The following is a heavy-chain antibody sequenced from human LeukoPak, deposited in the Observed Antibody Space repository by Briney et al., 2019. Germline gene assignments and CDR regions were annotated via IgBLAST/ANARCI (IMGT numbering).Heavy chain of an antibody. CDR2: ISYDGSNK. D-gene: IGHD1-26*01. CDR1: GFTFSSYA. J-gene: IGHJ5*02. Sequence: PGGSLRLSCAASGFTFSSYAMHWVRQAPGKGLEGVAVISYDGSNKYYTYSVKGPFTIYRDNYKNTLYLKMNSLRTEDTAVYYCARESGSYFPNWFDPWGQGTLVTVSS. CDR3: ARESGSYFPNWFDP. V-gene: IGHV3-30*04.